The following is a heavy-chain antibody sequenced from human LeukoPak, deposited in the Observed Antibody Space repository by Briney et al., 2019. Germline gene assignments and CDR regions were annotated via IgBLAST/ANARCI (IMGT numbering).Heavy chain of an antibody. Sequence: SQTLSLTCTVSGGSISSGGYYWSWIRQHPGKGLEWIGYIYYSGSTYYNPSLKSRVTISVDTSKNQFSLKLSSVTAADTAVYYCAREVVVVVPAAIYWFDPWGQGTLVTVSS. CDR2: IYYSGST. CDR1: GGSISSGGYY. J-gene: IGHJ5*02. V-gene: IGHV4-31*03. D-gene: IGHD2-2*02. CDR3: AREVVVVVPAAIYWFDP.